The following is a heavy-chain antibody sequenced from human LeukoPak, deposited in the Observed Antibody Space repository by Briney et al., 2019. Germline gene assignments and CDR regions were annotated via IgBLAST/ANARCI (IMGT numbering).Heavy chain of an antibody. CDR3: VTHLNWTFNY. CDR2: INGDGSAE. J-gene: IGHJ4*02. V-gene: IGHV3-7*01. Sequence: GGSLRLSCVVSGLTFSRNWMTWVRQAPGKGLEWVANINGDGSAEYYGDSVKGRFTISRDDAKKSLYLQTNGLRDEDTAVYYCVTHLNWTFNYWGQGTLVTVSS. D-gene: IGHD1-1*01. CDR1: GLTFSRNW.